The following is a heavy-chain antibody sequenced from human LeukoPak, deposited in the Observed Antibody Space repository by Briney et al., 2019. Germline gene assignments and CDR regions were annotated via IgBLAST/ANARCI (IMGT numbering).Heavy chain of an antibody. D-gene: IGHD2-8*01. CDR2: ISGSGAGT. V-gene: IGHV3-23*01. CDR1: GFTFRSYA. Sequence: GGSLRLSCTVSGFTFRSYAMNWLREAPGEVVEWLSGISGSGAGTYYADSVKGRFTISRDNSKNTLYLQMNSLRAEDTAVYYCAKMVREFYTISYYFDYWGQGTLVTVSS. CDR3: AKMVREFYTISYYFDY. J-gene: IGHJ4*02.